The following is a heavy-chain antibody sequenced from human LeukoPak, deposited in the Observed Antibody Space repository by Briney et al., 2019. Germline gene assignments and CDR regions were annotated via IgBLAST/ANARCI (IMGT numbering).Heavy chain of an antibody. CDR3: ARGASRISWPGIDY. CDR2: SYSAGAT. CDR1: GFTVSSNL. Sequence: PGGSLTLSCAASGFTVSSNLMTWVRQSPGRGLEWLSSSYSAGATYYADSVKGRFTISRDHSNSSVSLQMTNLRVEDTAIYYCARGASRISWPGIDYWGQGTLVTVSS. J-gene: IGHJ4*02. D-gene: IGHD3-3*02. V-gene: IGHV3-53*01.